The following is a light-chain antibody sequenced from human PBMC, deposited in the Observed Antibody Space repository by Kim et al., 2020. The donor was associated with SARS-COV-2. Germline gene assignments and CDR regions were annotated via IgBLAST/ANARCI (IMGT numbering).Light chain of an antibody. CDR2: DAS. Sequence: DIVMTQSPATLSVSPGERATLSCRASQTVDISLAWYQQTPGQAPRLVIYDASTRATGIPARFSGSGSGTDFTLTIDSLQSEDSAIYYCQQYNSWVSFGGGTKVDIK. J-gene: IGKJ4*01. V-gene: IGKV3D-15*01. CDR1: QTVDIS. CDR3: QQYNSWVS.